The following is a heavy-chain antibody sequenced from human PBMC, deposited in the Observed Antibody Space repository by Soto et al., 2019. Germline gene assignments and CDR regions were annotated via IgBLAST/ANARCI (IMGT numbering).Heavy chain of an antibody. CDR2: INHSGST. CDR1: GGSFSGYY. D-gene: IGHD2-2*01. CDR3: ARLHPPQGYCSSTSCSYYYYYYMEV. V-gene: IGHV4-34*01. Sequence: SETLSLTCAVYGGSFSGYYWSWIRQPPGKGLEWIGEINHSGSTNYNPSLKSRVTISVDTSKNQFSLKLSSVTAADTAVYYCARLHPPQGYCSSTSCSYYYYYYMEVWGKGTTVTVSS. J-gene: IGHJ6*03.